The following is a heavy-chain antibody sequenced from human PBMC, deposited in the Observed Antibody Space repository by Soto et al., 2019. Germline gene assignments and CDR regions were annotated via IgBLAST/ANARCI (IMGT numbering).Heavy chain of an antibody. CDR3: AKRSSSSTFDY. Sequence: GGSLSLSCAASGFTFSSYGMHWVRQAPGKGLEWVSVISGSDDSTYYADSVKGRFTISRDNSKNTLYLQMNSLRAEDTAVYYCAKRSSSSTFDYWGQGTLVTVSS. CDR1: GFTFSSYG. V-gene: IGHV3-23*01. CDR2: ISGSDDST. J-gene: IGHJ4*02. D-gene: IGHD6-6*01.